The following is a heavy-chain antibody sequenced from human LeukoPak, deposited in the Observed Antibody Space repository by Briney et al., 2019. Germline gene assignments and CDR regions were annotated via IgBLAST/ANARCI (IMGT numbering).Heavy chain of an antibody. Sequence: ASVKVSCKASGYTFTSYDINWVRQATGQGLEWMGWMNPNSGNTGYAQKFQGRVTMTRNTSISTAYMELSSLRSEDTAVYYCATTVFTGVYYYYCMDVWGQGTTVTVSS. J-gene: IGHJ6*02. CDR1: GYTFTSYD. V-gene: IGHV1-8*01. CDR3: ATTVFTGVYYYYCMDV. D-gene: IGHD4-23*01. CDR2: MNPNSGNT.